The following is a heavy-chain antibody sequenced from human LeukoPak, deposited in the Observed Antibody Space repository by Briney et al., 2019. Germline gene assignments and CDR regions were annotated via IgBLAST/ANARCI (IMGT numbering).Heavy chain of an antibody. CDR3: ARLYSDLLTGPGY. D-gene: IGHD3-9*01. J-gene: IGHJ4*02. CDR1: GYTFTTYA. Sequence: ASVKVSCKASGYTFTTYALTWVRQAPGQGLEWMGWINTHTGRPSYAQDFTGRFVFSLDSSVSTAYLQISRLQTGDTAAYYCARLYSDLLTGPGYWGQGTLLTVSS. V-gene: IGHV7-4-1*02. CDR2: INTHTGRP.